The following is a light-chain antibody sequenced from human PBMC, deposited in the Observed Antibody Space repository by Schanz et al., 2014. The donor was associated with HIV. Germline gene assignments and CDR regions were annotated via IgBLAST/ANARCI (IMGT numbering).Light chain of an antibody. J-gene: IGKJ1*01. CDR3: QQYDNWLT. CDR2: GAS. CDR1: QSVSNY. V-gene: IGKV3D-15*01. Sequence: EIVLTQSPATLSVSPGERATLSCRASQSVSNYLAWYQQKLGQAPRLLIYGASTRATGTPDRFSGSGSGTEFTLTISSLQSEDFAVYFCQQYDNWLTFGPGTKVEIK.